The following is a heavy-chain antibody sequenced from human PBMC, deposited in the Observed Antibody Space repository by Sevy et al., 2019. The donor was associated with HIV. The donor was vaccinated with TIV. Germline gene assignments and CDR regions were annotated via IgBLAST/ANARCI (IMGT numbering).Heavy chain of an antibody. D-gene: IGHD3-16*01. Sequence: GGSLRLSCAASGFTFSSYAMSWVRQAPGKGLEWVSAISGSGGSTYYADSVKGRFTISRDNSKNTLYLQMNSLRAEDTAVYYCAKEVPPTTTLTLGNWFDPWGQGTLVTVSS. CDR2: ISGSGGST. CDR3: AKEVPPTTTLTLGNWFDP. V-gene: IGHV3-23*01. CDR1: GFTFSSYA. J-gene: IGHJ5*02.